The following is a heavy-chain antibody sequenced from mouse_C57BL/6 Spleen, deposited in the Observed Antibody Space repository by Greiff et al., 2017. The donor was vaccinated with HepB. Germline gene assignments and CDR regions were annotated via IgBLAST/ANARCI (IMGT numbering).Heavy chain of an antibody. J-gene: IGHJ2*01. D-gene: IGHD2-1*01. CDR3: TTFYGNYSDY. Sequence: VHVKQSGAELVRPGASVKLSCTASGFNIKDYYMHWVKQRPEQGLEWIGRIDPEDGDTEYAPKFQGKATMTADTSSNTAYLQLSSLTSEDTAVYYCTTFYGNYSDYWGQGTTLTVSS. CDR2: IDPEDGDT. CDR1: GFNIKDYY. V-gene: IGHV14-1*01.